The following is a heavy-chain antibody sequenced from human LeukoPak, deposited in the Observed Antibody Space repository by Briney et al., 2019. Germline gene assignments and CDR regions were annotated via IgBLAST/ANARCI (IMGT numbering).Heavy chain of an antibody. CDR1: GGTFSSYA. J-gene: IGHJ4*02. Sequence: GASVKVSCKASGGTFSSYAISWVRQAPGQGLEWMGGIIPIFGTANYAQKFQGRVTITADESTSTAYMELSSLRSEDTAVYYCATAAAGGGVGATRFDYWGQGTLVTVSS. CDR3: ATAAAGGGVGATRFDY. CDR2: IIPIFGTA. V-gene: IGHV1-69*13. D-gene: IGHD1-26*01.